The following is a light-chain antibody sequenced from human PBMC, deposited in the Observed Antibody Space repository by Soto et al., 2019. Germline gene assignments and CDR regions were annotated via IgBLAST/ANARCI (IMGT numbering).Light chain of an antibody. J-gene: IGKJ1*01. V-gene: IGKV3-15*01. Sequence: EIVMTQSPATLSVSPGERATLSCRASQSVSSNLAWYQQKPGQAPRLLIDGASTRATGIPAMFSGSGSGTEFPLTISSLQSEDFAVYYCQQYNNWPPWTFGQGTKVEIK. CDR2: GAS. CDR1: QSVSSN. CDR3: QQYNNWPPWT.